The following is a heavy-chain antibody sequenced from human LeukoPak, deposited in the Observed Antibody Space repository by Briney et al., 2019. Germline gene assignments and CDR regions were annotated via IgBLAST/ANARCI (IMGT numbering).Heavy chain of an antibody. Sequence: PGESLKISCKGSGYTFTSYWIAWVRQMPGKGLEWMGIVHPSDSDTRYSPSFQGQVTISVDKSINTAYMQWSSLKASDTAMYYCARLSRSCWYPPDYWGQGTLVTVSS. J-gene: IGHJ4*02. CDR2: VHPSDSDT. CDR1: GYTFTSYW. V-gene: IGHV5-51*03. D-gene: IGHD6-19*01. CDR3: ARLSRSCWYPPDY.